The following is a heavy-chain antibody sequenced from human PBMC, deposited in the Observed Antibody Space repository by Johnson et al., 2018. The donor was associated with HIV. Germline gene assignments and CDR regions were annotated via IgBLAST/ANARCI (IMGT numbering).Heavy chain of an antibody. Sequence: VQLVESGGGLVQPGRSLRLSCAASGFTFDDYAMHWVRQAPGKGLEWVSGISWNSGSIGYADSVKGRFTISRDNAKNSLYLQMNSLRAEDTAVYYCASKAFYYDSSGLRGVTLDIWGPGTMVTVSS. V-gene: IGHV3-9*01. CDR1: GFTFDDYA. J-gene: IGHJ3*02. CDR2: ISWNSGSI. CDR3: ASKAFYYDSSGLRGVTLDI. D-gene: IGHD3-22*01.